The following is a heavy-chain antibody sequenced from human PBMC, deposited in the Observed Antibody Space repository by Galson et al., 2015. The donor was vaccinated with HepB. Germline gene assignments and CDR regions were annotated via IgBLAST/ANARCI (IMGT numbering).Heavy chain of an antibody. D-gene: IGHD5-24*01. J-gene: IGHJ5*02. CDR3: ARDHQDGYNLINWFDP. V-gene: IGHV1-2*06. Sequence: SVKVSCKASGYTFTGYYMHWVRQAPGQGLEWMGRINPNSGGTNYAQKFQGRVTMARDTSISTAYMELSRLRSDDTAVYYCARDHQDGYNLINWFDPWGQGTLVTVSS. CDR1: GYTFTGYY. CDR2: INPNSGGT.